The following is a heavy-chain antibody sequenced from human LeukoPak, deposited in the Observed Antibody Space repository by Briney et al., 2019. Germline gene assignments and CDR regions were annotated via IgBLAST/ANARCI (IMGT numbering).Heavy chain of an antibody. D-gene: IGHD1-26*01. CDR1: GFTFSRYW. Sequence: PGGSLRLSCAASGFTFSRYWMSWVRQAPGKGLEWVANIKKDGSEKYYVDSVKGRFTISRDNAKNSLYLQMNSLTAEDTALYYCAREWDGAFDYWGQGTLVTVSS. J-gene: IGHJ4*02. CDR3: AREWDGAFDY. V-gene: IGHV3-7*01. CDR2: IKKDGSEK.